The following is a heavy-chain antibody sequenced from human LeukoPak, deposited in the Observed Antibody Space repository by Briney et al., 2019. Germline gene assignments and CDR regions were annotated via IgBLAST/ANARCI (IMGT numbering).Heavy chain of an antibody. V-gene: IGHV3-23*01. CDR1: GFTFSSYG. Sequence: GGSLRLSCVVSGFTFSSYGLTWVRQAPGKGLEWVSTISGSGGTTYYADSVKGRFTISRDNSKNTLYLQMNSLRAEDTAVYYCARQANWGRGAFDIWGQGTMVTVSS. D-gene: IGHD7-27*01. J-gene: IGHJ3*02. CDR3: ARQANWGRGAFDI. CDR2: ISGSGGTT.